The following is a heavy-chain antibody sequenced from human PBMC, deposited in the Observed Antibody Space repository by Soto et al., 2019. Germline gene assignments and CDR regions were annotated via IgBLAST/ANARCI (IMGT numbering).Heavy chain of an antibody. CDR2: IYHIGST. Sequence: QVLLEESGPGLVRPSGTLSLTCSVSGASINSANWWVWVRQPPGKGLEWIGEIYHIGSTTYNPSLKSRATISVDKSNNQFSLIVTSVTAADTAVYYCAKRYDFWSGRWYGLGVWGQGTTVTVSS. CDR3: AKRYDFWSGRWYGLGV. CDR1: GASINSANW. J-gene: IGHJ6*02. D-gene: IGHD3-3*01. V-gene: IGHV4-4*02.